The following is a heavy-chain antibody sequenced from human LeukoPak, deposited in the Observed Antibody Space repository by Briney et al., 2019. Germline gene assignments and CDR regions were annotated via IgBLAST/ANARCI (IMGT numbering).Heavy chain of an antibody. CDR2: ISAYNGNT. V-gene: IGHV1-18*01. CDR1: GYTFTSYG. J-gene: IGHJ4*02. Sequence: GASVKVSCKASGYTFTSYGIGWVRQAPGQGLEWMGWISAYNGNTNYAQKLQGRVTMTTDTSTSTAYMELRSLRSDDTAVYYCARGGYDFWSGYPHFDYWGQGTLVTVSS. CDR3: ARGGYDFWSGYPHFDY. D-gene: IGHD3-3*01.